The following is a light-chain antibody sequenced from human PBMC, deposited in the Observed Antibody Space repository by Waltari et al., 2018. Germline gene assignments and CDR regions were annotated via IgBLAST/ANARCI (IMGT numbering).Light chain of an antibody. CDR3: QQRFNWPPAWT. J-gene: IGKJ1*01. V-gene: IGKV3-11*01. Sequence: ETVLTQSPATLSLSPGERATLSYRASQSVSNFLAWYQQKPGQAPRLLIYDAFKRATGIPARFSGSGSGTDFTLTISSLEPEDFAVYYCQQRFNWPPAWTFGQGTKVEIK. CDR2: DAF. CDR1: QSVSNF.